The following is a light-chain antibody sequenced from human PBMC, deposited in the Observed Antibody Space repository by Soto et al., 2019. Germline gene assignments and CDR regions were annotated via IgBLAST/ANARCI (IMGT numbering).Light chain of an antibody. CDR1: SSDVGGYNY. Sequence: QSALTQPASVSGSPGQSFTISCTGTSSDVGGYNYVSWYQQHPGKAPKPMIYDVSNRPSGVSNRFSGSKSGNTASLTISGLQAEDEADYYCSSYTSSSTLVFGGGTQLTVL. CDR3: SSYTSSSTLV. J-gene: IGLJ2*01. CDR2: DVS. V-gene: IGLV2-14*01.